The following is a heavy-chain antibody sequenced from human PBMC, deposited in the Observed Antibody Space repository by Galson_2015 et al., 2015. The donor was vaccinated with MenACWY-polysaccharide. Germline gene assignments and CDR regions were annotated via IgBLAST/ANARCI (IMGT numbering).Heavy chain of an antibody. V-gene: IGHV3-64*02. J-gene: IGHJ2*01. CDR2: ISSNGYST. D-gene: IGHD2-21*02. CDR3: ARVHSVATAIPHWYFDL. CDR1: GFTFGIHA. Sequence: SLRLSCAASGFTFGIHAMHWVRQAPGKGLQYVSAISSNGYSTYYADSVKGRFTISRDNSKNTLYLQMGSLRAEDMAVYYCARVHSVATAIPHWYFDLWGRGTLVTVSS.